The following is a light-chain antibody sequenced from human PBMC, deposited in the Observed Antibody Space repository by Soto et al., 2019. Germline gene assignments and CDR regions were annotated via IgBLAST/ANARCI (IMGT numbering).Light chain of an antibody. CDR1: SSDVGSYNL. Sequence: QSALTQPASVSGSPGQSITISCTGTSSDVGSYNLVSWYQQHPGKAPKLMIYEGSKRPSGVSNRFSGSKSGITASLTISGLQAGAEADYYCCSYAGSSTGVFGGGTKVTVL. V-gene: IGLV2-23*01. CDR3: CSYAGSSTGV. CDR2: EGS. J-gene: IGLJ3*02.